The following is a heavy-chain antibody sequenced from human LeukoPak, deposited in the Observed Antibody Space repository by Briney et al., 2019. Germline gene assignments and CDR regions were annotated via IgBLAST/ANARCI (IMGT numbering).Heavy chain of an antibody. J-gene: IGHJ3*02. D-gene: IGHD3-22*01. CDR1: GGSISSSNW. Sequence: PSETLSLTCAVSGGSISSSNWWSWVRQPPGKGLEWIGEIYHSGSTNYNPSLKSRVTISVDKSKNQFSLKLSSVTAADTAVYYCARAAFSITMIVVVITGPAFDIWGQGTMVTVSS. V-gene: IGHV4-4*02. CDR3: ARAAFSITMIVVVITGPAFDI. CDR2: IYHSGST.